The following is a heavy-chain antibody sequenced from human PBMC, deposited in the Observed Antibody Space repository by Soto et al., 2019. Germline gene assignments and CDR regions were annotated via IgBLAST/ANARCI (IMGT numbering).Heavy chain of an antibody. Sequence: SETLSLTCTVSGGSISSSSYYWGWIRQPPGKGLEWIGSIYYSGSTYYNPSLKSRVTISVDTSKNQFSLKLSSVTAADTAVYYCASFGYSGYDFLPFDYWGQGTLVTVSS. CDR1: GGSISSSSYY. CDR3: ASFGYSGYDFLPFDY. CDR2: IYYSGST. V-gene: IGHV4-39*01. D-gene: IGHD5-12*01. J-gene: IGHJ4*02.